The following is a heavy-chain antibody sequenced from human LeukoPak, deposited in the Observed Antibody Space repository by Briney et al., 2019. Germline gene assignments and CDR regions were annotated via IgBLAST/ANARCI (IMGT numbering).Heavy chain of an antibody. Sequence: PSETLSLTCTVSGGSISSGDYYWSWIRQPPGKGLEWIGYIYYSGSTYYNPSLKSRVTISVDTSKNQFSLKLSSVTAADTAVYYCASIAVAGYYFDYWGQGTLVTVSS. CDR1: GGSISSGDYY. V-gene: IGHV4-30-4*01. J-gene: IGHJ4*02. D-gene: IGHD6-19*01. CDR2: IYYSGST. CDR3: ASIAVAGYYFDY.